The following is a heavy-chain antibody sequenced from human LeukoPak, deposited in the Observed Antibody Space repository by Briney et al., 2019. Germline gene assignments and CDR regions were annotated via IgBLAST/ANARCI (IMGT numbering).Heavy chain of an antibody. CDR3: ARESRREGYRFDY. J-gene: IGHJ4*02. CDR2: VHYTGNT. CDR1: DGSISNYY. Sequence: SETLSLTCTVSDGSISNYYWSWIRQPPGKGLEWIGYVHYTGNTNYNPSPKSRLTISVDTSKNQFSLKLSSVTAADTAVYYCARESRREGYRFDYWGQGTLVTVSS. V-gene: IGHV4-59*01. D-gene: IGHD5-24*01.